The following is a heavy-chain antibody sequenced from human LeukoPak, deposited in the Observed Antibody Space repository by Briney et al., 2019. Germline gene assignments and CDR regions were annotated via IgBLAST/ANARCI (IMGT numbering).Heavy chain of an antibody. J-gene: IGHJ4*02. CDR3: ARDVLAVAGNSFDY. Sequence: GGSLRLSCAASGFTFGSYGMHWVRQAPGKGLEWVAVIWYDGSNKYYADSVKGRFTISRDNSKNTLYLQMNSLRAEDTAVYYCARDVLAVAGNSFDYWGQGTLVTVSS. D-gene: IGHD6-19*01. CDR1: GFTFGSYG. CDR2: IWYDGSNK. V-gene: IGHV3-33*01.